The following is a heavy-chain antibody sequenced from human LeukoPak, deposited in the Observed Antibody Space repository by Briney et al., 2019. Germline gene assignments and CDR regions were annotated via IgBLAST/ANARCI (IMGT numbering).Heavy chain of an antibody. D-gene: IGHD6-19*01. CDR3: ARHRLYGSGWYHFDY. CDR2: IYYSGNT. J-gene: IGHJ4*02. V-gene: IGHV4-39*01. Sequence: SETLSLTCTVSGGSISSSSFYWGWIRQPPGKRLEWIGSIYYSGNTYYNPSLKSRVSISVDTSKNHFSLKLSSVTAADTAVYYCARHRLYGSGWYHFDYWGQGTLVTVSS. CDR1: GGSISSSSFY.